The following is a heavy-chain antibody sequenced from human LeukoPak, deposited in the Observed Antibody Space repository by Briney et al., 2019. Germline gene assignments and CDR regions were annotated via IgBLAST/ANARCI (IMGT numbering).Heavy chain of an antibody. J-gene: IGHJ4*02. CDR2: ISWNSGSI. CDR3: ARDVAGAFDY. Sequence: PGGSLRPSCAASGFTFDDYAMHWVRQAPGKGLEWVSGISWNSGSIGYADSVKGRFTISRDNSKNTLYLQMNSLRAEDTAVYYCARDVAGAFDYWGQGTLVIVSS. D-gene: IGHD2-15*01. CDR1: GFTFDDYA. V-gene: IGHV3-9*01.